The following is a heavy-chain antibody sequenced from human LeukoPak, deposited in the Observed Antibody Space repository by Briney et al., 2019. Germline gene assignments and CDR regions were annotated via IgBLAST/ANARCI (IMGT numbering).Heavy chain of an antibody. J-gene: IGHJ6*03. CDR2: ISAYNGNT. CDR1: GYTFTSYG. CDR3: ARGSGNYATPDYYYYMDV. V-gene: IGHV1-18*01. D-gene: IGHD4-23*01. Sequence: ASVKVSCKASGYTFTSYGISWVRQAPGQGLEWMGWISAYNGNTNYAQKLQGRVTMTTDTSTSTAYMELRSLRSDDTAVYYCARGSGNYATPDYYYYMDVWGKGTTVTVSS.